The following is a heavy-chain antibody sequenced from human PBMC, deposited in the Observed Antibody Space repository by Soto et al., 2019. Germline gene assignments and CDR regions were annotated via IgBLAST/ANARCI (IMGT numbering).Heavy chain of an antibody. CDR1: GYTFTSYG. J-gene: IGHJ5*02. CDR2: ISAYNYNT. Sequence: ASVKVSCTASGYTFTSYGLSWVRQAPGQGLEWMGRISAYNYNTNYAQRLQGRVTMTTDTSTSTAYMELRSLRSDDTAVYYCARVVGALGHWFDPWGQGTLVTVPQ. D-gene: IGHD1-26*01. CDR3: ARVVGALGHWFDP. V-gene: IGHV1-18*01.